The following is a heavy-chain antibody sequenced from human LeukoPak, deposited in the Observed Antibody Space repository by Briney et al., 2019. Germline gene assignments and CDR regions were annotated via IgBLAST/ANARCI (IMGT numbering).Heavy chain of an antibody. CDR1: GFTFSSYA. J-gene: IGHJ4*02. CDR3: ANADPVTRGFDY. D-gene: IGHD4-11*01. V-gene: IGHV3-23*01. Sequence: GGSLRLSCAASGFTFSSYAMSWVRQAPGKGLEWVSAISGGGGNTYYADSVKGRFTISRDNSKNTLYLQMNSLRAEDTAVYYCANADPVTRGFDYWGQGSLVTVSS. CDR2: ISGGGGNT.